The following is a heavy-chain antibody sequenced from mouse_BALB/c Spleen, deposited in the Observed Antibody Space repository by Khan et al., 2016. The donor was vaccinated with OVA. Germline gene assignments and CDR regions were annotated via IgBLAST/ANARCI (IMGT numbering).Heavy chain of an antibody. V-gene: IGHV14-3*02. D-gene: IGHD1-1*01. CDR2: IDPANGNT. CDR3: ATYFFGSSRYFDY. CDR1: GFNIKDTY. Sequence: VQLQQSGAELVKPGASVKLSCTASGFNIKDTYMHWVKQRPEQGLEWIGRIDPANGNTKYDPKFQGKATITADTSSNTAYLQLSSLTSEGTAVXYCATYFFGSSRYFDYWGQGTTLTVS. J-gene: IGHJ2*01.